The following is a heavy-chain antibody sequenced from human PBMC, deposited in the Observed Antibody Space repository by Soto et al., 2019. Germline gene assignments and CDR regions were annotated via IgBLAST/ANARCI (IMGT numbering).Heavy chain of an antibody. Sequence: QVQLVQSGAEVKKPGSSVKVSCKASGGTFSNYAISWVRQAPGQGLEWMGGIIPIFATANYAQKFQGGVTITADESTSTAYMELSSLRSEDTAVYYCAREGYYDSSGSRYWYFDLWGRGTLVTVSS. J-gene: IGHJ2*01. D-gene: IGHD3-22*01. CDR2: IIPIFATA. CDR3: AREGYYDSSGSRYWYFDL. CDR1: GGTFSNYA. V-gene: IGHV1-69*01.